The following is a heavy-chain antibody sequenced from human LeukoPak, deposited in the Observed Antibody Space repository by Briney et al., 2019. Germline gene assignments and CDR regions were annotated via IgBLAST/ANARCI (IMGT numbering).Heavy chain of an antibody. Sequence: SVKVSCKASGGTFSSYAISWVRQAPGQGLEWMGRIIPIFGTANYAQKFQGRVTITTDESTSTAYMELSSLRSEDTAVYYCTTDIFPMIVVVKRDYWGQGTLVTVSS. D-gene: IGHD3-22*01. CDR3: TTDIFPMIVVVKRDY. CDR2: IIPIFGTA. J-gene: IGHJ4*02. CDR1: GGTFSSYA. V-gene: IGHV1-69*05.